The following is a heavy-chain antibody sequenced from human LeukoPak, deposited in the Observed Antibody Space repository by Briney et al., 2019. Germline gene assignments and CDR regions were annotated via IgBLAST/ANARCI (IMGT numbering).Heavy chain of an antibody. J-gene: IGHJ4*02. D-gene: IGHD2-15*01. CDR2: ISGSGNST. Sequence: PGGSLRLSCAASGLTFSGSAMSWVRQAPGKGLEWVPPISGSGNSTYYADSVKGRFTISRDNSKNTLYLQMNSLRAEDTAVYYCAKVLVLVSANRYYFDYWGQGTLVTVSS. CDR3: AKVLVLVSANRYYFDY. CDR1: GLTFSGSA. V-gene: IGHV3-23*01.